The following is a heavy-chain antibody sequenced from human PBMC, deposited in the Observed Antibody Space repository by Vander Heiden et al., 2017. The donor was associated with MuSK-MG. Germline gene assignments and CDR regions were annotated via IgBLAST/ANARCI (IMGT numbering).Heavy chain of an antibody. D-gene: IGHD3-16*01. Sequence: EVQVVESGGGLVKPGGSLGLPCAASGFTFSNAWMNWVRQAPGKGLEWVGRIKAKGDGGTTDYAAPVKGRFTVSRDDSKNTLYLQMNSLKTEDTAVYFCTIDVPTPLAQIDYWGQGTLVTVSS. CDR3: TIDVPTPLAQIDY. CDR2: IKAKGDGGTT. J-gene: IGHJ4*02. CDR1: GFTFSNAW. V-gene: IGHV3-15*01.